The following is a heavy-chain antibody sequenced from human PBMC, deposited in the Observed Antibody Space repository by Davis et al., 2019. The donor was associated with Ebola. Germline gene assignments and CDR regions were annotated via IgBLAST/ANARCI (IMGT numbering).Heavy chain of an antibody. V-gene: IGHV3-7*03. CDR3: VREVSRRVGLDY. CDR1: GFTFTSYW. CDR2: INQEGSQK. D-gene: IGHD6-13*01. J-gene: IGHJ4*02. Sequence: PGGSLRLSCAASGFTFTSYWMSWVRQAPGKGLEWVANINQEGSQKSYVDSVKGRFTISRDNAKSSLYLQMNSLRAEDTAIYYCVREVSRRVGLDYWGQGSLVTVSS.